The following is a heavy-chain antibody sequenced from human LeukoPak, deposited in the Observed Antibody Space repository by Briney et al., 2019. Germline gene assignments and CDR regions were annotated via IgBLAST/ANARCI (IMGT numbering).Heavy chain of an antibody. CDR2: IIPIFGTA. CDR1: GGTFSSYA. Sequence: SVKVSCKASGGTFSSYAISWVRQAPGQGLEWMGGIIPIFGTANYAQKFQGRVTITTDEPTSTAYMELSSLRSEDTAVYYCASTFRTSGSYFSWFDPWGQGTLVTVSS. V-gene: IGHV1-69*05. CDR3: ASTFRTSGSYFSWFDP. D-gene: IGHD1-26*01. J-gene: IGHJ5*02.